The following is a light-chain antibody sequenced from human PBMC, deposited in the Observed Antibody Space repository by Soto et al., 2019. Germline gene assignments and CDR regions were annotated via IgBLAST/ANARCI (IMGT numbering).Light chain of an antibody. CDR2: DVT. CDR1: SSDIGGYDY. J-gene: IGLJ2*01. V-gene: IGLV2-14*03. CDR3: SSYTSSYSLI. Sequence: QSVLTQFASVSGSPGQSITISCTGTSSDIGGYDYVSWYQVHPGKAPKLLVYDVTNRPSGVSDRFSGSKSGSTASLTISGLQAEDEADYYCSSYTSSYSLIFGGGTQLTVL.